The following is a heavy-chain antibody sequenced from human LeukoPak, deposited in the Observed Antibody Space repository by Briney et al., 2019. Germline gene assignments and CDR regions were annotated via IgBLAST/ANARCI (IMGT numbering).Heavy chain of an antibody. CDR1: GYTFTGYY. Sequence: GASVKVSCKASGYTFTGYYMHCGRQAPGQGLEWMGWINPNSGGTNYAQKFQGRVTMTRDTSISTAYMELSRLRSDDTAVYYCASSYSSSSLLFDYWGQGTLVTVSS. CDR2: INPNSGGT. V-gene: IGHV1-2*02. CDR3: ASSYSSSSLLFDY. D-gene: IGHD6-6*01. J-gene: IGHJ4*02.